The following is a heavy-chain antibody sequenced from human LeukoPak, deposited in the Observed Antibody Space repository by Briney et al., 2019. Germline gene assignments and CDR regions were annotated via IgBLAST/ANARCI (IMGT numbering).Heavy chain of an antibody. J-gene: IGHJ4*02. D-gene: IGHD6-19*01. CDR2: INPNSGGT. CDR1: GYTFTGYY. V-gene: IGHV1-2*02. CDR3: ARGYSSTAYFDY. Sequence: GSVKVSCKASGYTFTGYYMHWVRQAPGQGLEWMGWINPNSGGTNYAQKFQGRVTMTRDTSISTAYMELSRLRSDDTAVYYCARGYSSTAYFDYWGQGTLVTVSS.